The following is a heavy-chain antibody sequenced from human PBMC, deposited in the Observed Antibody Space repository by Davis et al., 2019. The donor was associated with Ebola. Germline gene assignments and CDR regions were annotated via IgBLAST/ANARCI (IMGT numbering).Heavy chain of an antibody. D-gene: IGHD3-9*01. CDR3: ATLRYFDWLFPNGPDY. J-gene: IGHJ4*02. Sequence: GESLKISCAASGFTFSSYGMSWVRQAPGTGLEWVSGISGSGGRTYYADSVKGRFTISRDNSKNTLYLQMDSLRAEDTAVYYCATLRYFDWLFPNGPDYWGQGTLVTVSS. CDR1: GFTFSSYG. V-gene: IGHV3-23*01. CDR2: ISGSGGRT.